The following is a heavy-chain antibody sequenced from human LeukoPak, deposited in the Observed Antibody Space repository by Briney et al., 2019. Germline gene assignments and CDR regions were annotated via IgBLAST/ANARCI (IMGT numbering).Heavy chain of an antibody. V-gene: IGHV4-4*07. CDR2: IYISGTP. CDR3: AREKMTTITTIDY. CDR1: GDSISTYY. D-gene: IGHD4-11*01. J-gene: IGHJ4*02. Sequence: PSETLSLTCSVSGDSISTYYWTWIRQPAGKGLEWIGRIYISGTPNYNPSLRGRVTISIDTSMNQFSLKLTSVTAADTAVYYCAREKMTTITTIDYWGQGTLVTVSS.